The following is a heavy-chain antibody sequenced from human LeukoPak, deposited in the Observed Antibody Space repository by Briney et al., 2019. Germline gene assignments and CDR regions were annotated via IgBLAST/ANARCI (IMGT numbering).Heavy chain of an antibody. D-gene: IGHD3-9*01. J-gene: IGHJ4*02. CDR3: TTEDILTGYSTFDY. CDR1: GFTFSNAW. Sequence: PGGSLRLSCAASGFTFSNAWMIWVRQAPGKGLEWVGRIKSNTDGGTTEYAAPVKGRFTMSRDDSRNTLYLQMNSLKTEDTAVYYCTTEDILTGYSTFDYWGQGTLVTVSS. V-gene: IGHV3-15*01. CDR2: IKSNTDGGTT.